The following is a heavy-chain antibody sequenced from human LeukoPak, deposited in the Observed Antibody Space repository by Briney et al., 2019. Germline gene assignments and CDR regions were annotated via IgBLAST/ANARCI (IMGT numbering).Heavy chain of an antibody. D-gene: IGHD2-21*02. J-gene: IGHJ4*02. CDR3: ASSGDGRENGFDY. V-gene: IGHV4-59*01. CDR2: IYYSGST. CDR1: GGSISSYY. Sequence: SETLSLTCTVSGGSISSYYWSWIRQPPGKGLEWIGYIYYSGSTNYNPSLKSRVTISVDTSKNQFSLKLSSVTAADTAVYCCASSGDGRENGFDYWGQGTLVTVSS.